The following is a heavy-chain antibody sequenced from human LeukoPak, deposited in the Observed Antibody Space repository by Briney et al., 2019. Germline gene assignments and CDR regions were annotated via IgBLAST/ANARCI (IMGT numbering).Heavy chain of an antibody. CDR1: GGSINSYY. D-gene: IGHD3-10*01. V-gene: IGHV4-59*01. CDR3: ARGGYYGSGNDFRFDP. Sequence: SETLSLTCTVSGGSINSYYWSWIRQPPGKGLECIGYIHYTGSTNYDPSLKSRVTISVDTSKNQFSLKLSSVTAADTAIYYCARGGYYGSGNDFRFDPWGQGTLVTVSS. J-gene: IGHJ5*02. CDR2: IHYTGST.